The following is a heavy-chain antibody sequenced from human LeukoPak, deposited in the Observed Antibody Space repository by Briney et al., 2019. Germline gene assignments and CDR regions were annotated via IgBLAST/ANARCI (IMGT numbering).Heavy chain of an antibody. V-gene: IGHV4-59*01. CDR1: GGSISSDY. CDR3: ARVAPGELSLAFDP. D-gene: IGHD3-16*02. CDR2: IYGSRST. Sequence: PQSLSLTCALSGGSISSDYWSWSRHRPRGGLGWSGYIYGSRSTNYNPSLKSRVTISVDTSKNQFSLKLSSVTAADTAVYYCARVAPGELSLAFDPWGQGTLATVSS. J-gene: IGHJ5*02.